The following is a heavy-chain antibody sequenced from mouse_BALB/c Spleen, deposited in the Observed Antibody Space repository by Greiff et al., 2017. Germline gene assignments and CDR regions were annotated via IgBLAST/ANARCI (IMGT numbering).Heavy chain of an antibody. CDR2: ISSGGSYT. CDR3: ARPLYGFAY. CDR1: GFTFSSYG. Sequence: EVQVVESGGDLVKPGGSLKLSCAASGFTFSSYGMSWVRQTPDKRLEWVATISSGGSYTYYPDSVKGRFTISRDNAKNTLYLQMSSLKSEDTAMYYCARPLYGFAYWGQGTLVTVSA. V-gene: IGHV5-6*01. D-gene: IGHD2-10*02. J-gene: IGHJ3*01.